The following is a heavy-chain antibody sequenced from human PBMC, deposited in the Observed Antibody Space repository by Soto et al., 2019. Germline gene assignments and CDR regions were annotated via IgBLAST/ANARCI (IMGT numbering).Heavy chain of an antibody. CDR2: IYYSGST. D-gene: IGHD5-12*01. CDR3: ARIGSSGYDWGWFDP. CDR1: GVSISSYY. J-gene: IGHJ5*02. Sequence: SETLSLTCTVSGVSISSYYWSWIRQPPGKGLEWIGYIYYSGSTSYNPSLKSRVTISVDTSKNQFSLKLSSVTAADTAVYYCARIGSSGYDWGWFDPWGQGTLVTVSS. V-gene: IGHV4-59*08.